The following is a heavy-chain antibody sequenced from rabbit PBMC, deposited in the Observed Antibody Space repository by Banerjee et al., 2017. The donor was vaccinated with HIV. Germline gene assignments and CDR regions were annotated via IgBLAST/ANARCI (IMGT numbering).Heavy chain of an antibody. CDR2: IDSGSSGFT. CDR3: ARDAATSFSSYGMDL. CDR1: GFDLSSYYY. Sequence: QSLEESGGGLVKPEGSLTLTCTASGFDLSSYYYMCWVRQAPGKGLEWIACIDSGSSGFTYFASWAKGRFTISKTSSTTVTLQMTSLTAADTATYFCARDAATSFSSYGMDLWGPGTLVTVS. J-gene: IGHJ6*01. V-gene: IGHV1S40*01. D-gene: IGHD8-1*01.